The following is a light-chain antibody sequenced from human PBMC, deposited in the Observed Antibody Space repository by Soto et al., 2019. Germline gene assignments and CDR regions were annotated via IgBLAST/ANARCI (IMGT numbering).Light chain of an antibody. CDR2: DAS. CDR3: QHDNTYSPGT. Sequence: DIQMTQTPATLSAFAGDRVTVTCRASQSVSSWVAWYQEKPGIGPKLLIYDASTWQSGVPSRFIGSGSGTEFTLTITSLQPDDFAIYYCQHDNTYSPGTFCQGTRVEVK. V-gene: IGKV1-5*01. CDR1: QSVSSW. J-gene: IGKJ1*01.